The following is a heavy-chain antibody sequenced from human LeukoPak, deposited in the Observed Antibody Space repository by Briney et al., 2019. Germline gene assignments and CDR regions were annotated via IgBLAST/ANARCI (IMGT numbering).Heavy chain of an antibody. CDR1: GGSISSGTYY. CDR3: ARGRYYGSGSYYNVLDLDY. J-gene: IGHJ4*02. Sequence: SETLSLTCTVSGGSISSGTYYWGWIRQPPGKGLEWIGSIYYSGSTYYNPSLKSRVTISIDTSKNHFSLKLSSVTAADTAVYYCARGRYYGSGSYYNVLDLDYWGQGTLVTVSS. CDR2: IYYSGST. V-gene: IGHV4-39*02. D-gene: IGHD3-10*01.